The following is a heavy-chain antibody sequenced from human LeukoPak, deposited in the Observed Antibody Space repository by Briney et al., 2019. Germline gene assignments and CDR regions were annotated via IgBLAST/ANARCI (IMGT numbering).Heavy chain of an antibody. D-gene: IGHD6-19*01. V-gene: IGHV3-23*01. CDR3: ARDYSSGWYFYYYYYGMDV. J-gene: IGHJ6*02. CDR2: ISGTGGTT. CDR1: RFTFSNYA. Sequence: GGSLRLSCAASRFTFSNYAINWVRQAPGRGLEWVSIISGTGGTTYYADSVKGRFTISRDNSKDTLYLQMNSLRAEDTAVYYCARDYSSGWYFYYYYYGMDVWGQGTTVTVSS.